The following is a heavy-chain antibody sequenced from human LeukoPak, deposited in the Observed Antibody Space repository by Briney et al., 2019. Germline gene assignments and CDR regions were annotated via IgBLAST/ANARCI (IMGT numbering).Heavy chain of an antibody. CDR1: GFALSSHW. J-gene: IGHJ6*02. V-gene: IGHV3-7*03. CDR3: ARNNGMDV. Sequence: GGSLRLSCAASGFALSSHWMTWFGQVPGRGPEWVANVNRDGSETYYLDSVRGRFTISKDNAKNSLYLQMNSLRAEDTALYHCARNNGMDVWGQGTTVIVSS. CDR2: VNRDGSET.